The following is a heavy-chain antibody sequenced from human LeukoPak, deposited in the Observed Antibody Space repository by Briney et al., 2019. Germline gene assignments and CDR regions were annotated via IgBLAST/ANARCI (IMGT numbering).Heavy chain of an antibody. CDR2: ISYDGSNK. CDR3: AKGGYDSSGYYSTATLFDY. J-gene: IGHJ4*02. D-gene: IGHD3-22*01. Sequence: PGGSLRLSCAASGFTFSSYGMHWVRQAPGKGLEWVAVISYDGSNKYYADSVKGRFTISRDNSKNTLYLQMNSLRAEDTAVYYCAKGGYDSSGYYSTATLFDYWGQGTLVTVSS. V-gene: IGHV3-30*18. CDR1: GFTFSSYG.